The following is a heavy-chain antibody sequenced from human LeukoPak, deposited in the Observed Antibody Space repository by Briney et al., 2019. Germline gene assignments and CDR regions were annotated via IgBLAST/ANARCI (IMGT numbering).Heavy chain of an antibody. CDR3: ARDLIGDTAMVPYDY. CDR1: GFIFSEYA. V-gene: IGHV3-23*01. CDR2: VGGDDTN. J-gene: IGHJ4*02. Sequence: GGSLRLSCVASGFIFSEYAMNWVRQAPGKGLEWVSVVGGDDTNYYIDSAKGRFTISRDNSKNTLSLQMNSLRAEDTAVYYCARDLIGDTAMVPYDYWGQGTLVTVSS. D-gene: IGHD5-18*01.